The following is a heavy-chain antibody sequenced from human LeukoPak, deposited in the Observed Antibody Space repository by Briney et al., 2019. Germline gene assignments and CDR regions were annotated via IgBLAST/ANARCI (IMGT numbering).Heavy chain of an antibody. Sequence: GASVKVSCKASGYTFTDYYMHWVRQAPGQGLEWMGWINPNSGGTNYAQKFQGRVTMTRDTSISTAYTELSRLRSDDTAVYYCARALVVVPAGMISYWGQGTLVTVSS. D-gene: IGHD2-2*01. CDR3: ARALVVVPAGMISY. V-gene: IGHV1-2*02. CDR2: INPNSGGT. J-gene: IGHJ4*02. CDR1: GYTFTDYY.